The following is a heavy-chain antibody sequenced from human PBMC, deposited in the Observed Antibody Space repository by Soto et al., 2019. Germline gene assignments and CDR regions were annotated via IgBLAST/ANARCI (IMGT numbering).Heavy chain of an antibody. CDR3: AACTILRSRDLYGMDV. V-gene: IGHV1-18*01. D-gene: IGHD3-3*01. J-gene: IGHJ6*02. CDR2: ISAYNGNT. Sequence: ASVTVSCKASGYTFTSYGISWVRQAPGQGLEWMGWISAYNGNTNYAQKLQGRVTMTTDTSTSTAYMELRSLRSDDTAVYYCAACTILRSRDLYGMDVWGQGTTVTVSS. CDR1: GYTFTSYG.